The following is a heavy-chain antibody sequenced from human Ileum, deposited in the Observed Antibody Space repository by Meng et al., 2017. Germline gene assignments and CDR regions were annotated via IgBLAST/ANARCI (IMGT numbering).Heavy chain of an antibody. Sequence: QVQLQESGPQLVKPSQTLSLTCTVSGGPISSGDYYWSWVRQSPGKGPEWIGYIYSNGNTYSNPSLRGRLMISIDTSKNQFSLKLSSVTAADTAVYYCARAPKYCTNAVCSRPLDSWGQGTLVTVSS. CDR1: GGPISSGDYY. CDR2: IYSNGNT. CDR3: ARAPKYCTNAVCSRPLDS. J-gene: IGHJ4*02. D-gene: IGHD2-8*01. V-gene: IGHV4-30-4*01.